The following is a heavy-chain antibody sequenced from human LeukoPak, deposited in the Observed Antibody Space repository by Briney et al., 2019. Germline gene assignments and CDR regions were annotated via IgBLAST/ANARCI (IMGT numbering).Heavy chain of an antibody. J-gene: IGHJ4*02. V-gene: IGHV4-61*02. CDR1: GGSIISGSYY. Sequence: SETLSLTCTVSGGSIISGSYYWSWIRQPAGKGLEWVGRVSTSGNTNYNPSLKSRVTISVDTSKNQFSLNLSSVTAADTAVYYCARETTLMGYSSGLGFNYWGQGTPVTVSS. CDR3: ARETTLMGYSSGLGFNY. D-gene: IGHD6-19*01. CDR2: VSTSGNT.